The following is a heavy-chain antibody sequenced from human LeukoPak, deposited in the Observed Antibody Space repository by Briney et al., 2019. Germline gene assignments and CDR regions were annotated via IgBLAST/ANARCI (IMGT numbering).Heavy chain of an antibody. V-gene: IGHV3-30*04. Sequence: GRSLRLSCAASGFTFSSYAMHWVRQAPGKGLEWVAVKSYDGSNKYYADSVKGRFTISRDNSKNTLYLQMNSLRAEDTAVYYCAVPAAVAFDIWGQGTMVTVPS. CDR3: AVPAAVAFDI. CDR1: GFTFSSYA. CDR2: KSYDGSNK. D-gene: IGHD6-13*01. J-gene: IGHJ3*02.